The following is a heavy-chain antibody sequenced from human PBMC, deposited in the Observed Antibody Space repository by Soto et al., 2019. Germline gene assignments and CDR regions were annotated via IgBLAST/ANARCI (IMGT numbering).Heavy chain of an antibody. J-gene: IGHJ4*02. Sequence: PSETLSLTCTVSGGSISSGGYYWSWIRQHPGKGLEWIGYIYDSGSTYYNPSLKSRVTISVDTSKNQFSLKLNSVTAADTAVYYCAKDATSSLHYFDYWGKGILVTVSS. CDR3: AKDATSSLHYFDY. CDR2: IYDSGST. V-gene: IGHV4-31*02. CDR1: GGSISSGGYY. D-gene: IGHD2-15*01.